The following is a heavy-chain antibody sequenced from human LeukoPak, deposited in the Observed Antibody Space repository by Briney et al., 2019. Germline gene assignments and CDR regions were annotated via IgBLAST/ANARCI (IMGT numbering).Heavy chain of an antibody. CDR2: ISSSSNDI. D-gene: IGHD2-15*01. CDR1: GFTFSRFA. J-gene: IGHJ4*02. V-gene: IGHV3-21*05. Sequence: PGGSLRLSCAASGFTFSRFAMNWVRQAPGKGLEWVSYISSSSNDIYYVDSVKGRFTISRDNAKNSLYLQMNSLRDEDTAVYYCAQKGGADNWGQGTLVTVSS. CDR3: AQKGGADN.